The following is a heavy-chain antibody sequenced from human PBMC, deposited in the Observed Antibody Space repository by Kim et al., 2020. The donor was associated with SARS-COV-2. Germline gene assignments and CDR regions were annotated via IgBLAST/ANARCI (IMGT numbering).Heavy chain of an antibody. Sequence: YAQKFQGRVTMTRDTSTSTVYMELSSLRSEDTAVYYCARGYYDNMAYFDYWGQGTLVTVSS. CDR3: ARGYYDNMAYFDY. J-gene: IGHJ4*02. D-gene: IGHD3-22*01. V-gene: IGHV1-46*01.